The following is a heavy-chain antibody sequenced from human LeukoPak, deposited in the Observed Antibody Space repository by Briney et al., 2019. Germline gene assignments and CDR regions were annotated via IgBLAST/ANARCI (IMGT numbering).Heavy chain of an antibody. D-gene: IGHD5-18*01. CDR3: ATMDTAMVPVDY. CDR1: GFTFSDYY. J-gene: IGHJ4*02. Sequence: GGSLRLSCAASGFTFSDYYMSWVRQAPGKGQEWVSYISSSGSTIYYADSVKGRFTISRDNAKNSLYLQMNSLRAEDTAVYYCATMDTAMVPVDYWGQGTLVTVSS. CDR2: ISSSGSTI. V-gene: IGHV3-11*04.